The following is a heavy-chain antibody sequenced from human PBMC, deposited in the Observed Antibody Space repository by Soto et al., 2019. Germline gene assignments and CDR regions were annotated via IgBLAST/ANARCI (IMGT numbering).Heavy chain of an antibody. V-gene: IGHV1-69*01. Sequence: QVQPVQSGSEVKKPGSSVRVSCKTGSFYAVSWVRQAPGQGLEWMGGLIPVFDTPSYAQKFQGRVTKTADESKSTAYMELSSLRSEDTALYYCASTPVTGRYSYYGMDAWDQGIAVTVSS. CDR3: ASTPVTGRYSYYGMDA. D-gene: IGHD4-4*01. CDR1: SFYA. CDR2: LIPVFDTP. J-gene: IGHJ6*02.